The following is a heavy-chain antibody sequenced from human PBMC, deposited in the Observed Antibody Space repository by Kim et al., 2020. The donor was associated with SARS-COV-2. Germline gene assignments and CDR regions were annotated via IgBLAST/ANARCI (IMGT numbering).Heavy chain of an antibody. Sequence: SVKVSCKASGGTFSGCVISWVRQAPGQGLEWMGGIIPIFGTTNYAQRFQGRVTITADESTRTAYMELSSLRSEDTAVYYCARVRPAPAQAATYYYYYGMAVWGEGTTVTVSS. D-gene: IGHD2-15*01. V-gene: IGHV1-69*13. J-gene: IGHJ6*01. CDR3: ARVRPAPAQAATYYYYYGMAV. CDR1: GGTFSGCV. CDR2: IIPIFGTT.